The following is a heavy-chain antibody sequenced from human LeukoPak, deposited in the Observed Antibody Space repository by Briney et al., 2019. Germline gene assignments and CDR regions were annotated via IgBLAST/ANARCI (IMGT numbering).Heavy chain of an antibody. CDR1: GFTFSSYA. CDR2: ISYDGSNK. J-gene: IGHJ4*02. D-gene: IGHD3-3*01. V-gene: IGHV3-30-3*01. CDR3: ARVPSFYDFWSGYHDY. Sequence: HTGGSLRLSCAASGFTFSSYAMHWVRQAPGKGLEWVAVISYDGSNKYYADSVKGRFTISRDNSKNTLYLQMNSLRAEDTAVYYCARVPSFYDFWSGYHDYWGQGTLVTVSS.